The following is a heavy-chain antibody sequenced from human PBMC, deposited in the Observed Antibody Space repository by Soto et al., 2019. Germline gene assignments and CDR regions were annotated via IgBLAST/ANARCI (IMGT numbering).Heavy chain of an antibody. CDR2: IKQDGSEK. D-gene: IGHD4-17*01. V-gene: IGHV3-7*03. J-gene: IGHJ4*02. CDR3: ARDRDVRTTYYFDY. Sequence: RRLSCAASGFTFSSYWMSWVRQAPGKGLEWVANIKQDGSEKYYVDSVKGRFTISRDNAKNSLYLQMNSLRAEDTAVYYCARDRDVRTTYYFDYWGQGTLVTVSS. CDR1: GFTFSSYW.